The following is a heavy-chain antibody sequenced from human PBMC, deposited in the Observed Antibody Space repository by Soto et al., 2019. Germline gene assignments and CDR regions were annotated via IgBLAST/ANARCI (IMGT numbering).Heavy chain of an antibody. D-gene: IGHD1-26*01. V-gene: IGHV3-23*01. Sequence: EVQLLESGGGLVQPGGSLRLSCAASGFTFSCCAMSWVRQAPGRGLEWVSTIHGGADYTHYTDSVKGRFTISRDNSRNTVFPHTNSITERDTAIFFCAKNRVPGSYTLRPFNVWGRGSPVADS. CDR2: IHGGADYT. J-gene: IGHJ2*01. CDR3: AKNRVPGSYTLRPFNV. CDR1: GFTFSCCA.